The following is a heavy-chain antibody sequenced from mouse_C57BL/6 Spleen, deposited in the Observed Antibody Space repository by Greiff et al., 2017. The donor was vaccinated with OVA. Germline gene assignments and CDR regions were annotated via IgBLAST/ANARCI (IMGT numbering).Heavy chain of an antibody. D-gene: IGHD1-1*01. J-gene: IGHJ2*01. CDR3: ARHYYGSIYFDY. CDR1: GYTFTSYW. Sequence: VQLQQPGAELVKPGASVTMSCKASGYTFTSYWITWVKQRPGQGLEWIGDIYPGSGSTNYNEKFKSKATLTVDTSSSTAYMQLSSLTSEDSAVYYCARHYYGSIYFDYWGQGTTLTVSS. CDR2: IYPGSGST. V-gene: IGHV1-55*01.